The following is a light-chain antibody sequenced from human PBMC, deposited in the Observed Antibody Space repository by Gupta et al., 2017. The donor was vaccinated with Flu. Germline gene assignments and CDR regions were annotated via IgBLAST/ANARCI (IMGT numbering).Light chain of an antibody. J-gene: IGKJ1*01. V-gene: IGKV1-5*03. CDR1: QSVSGC. Sequence: DIQMIQSPSTLSASVGDRVIITCRASQSVSGCLAWYQQKPGAAPKLLIYKASTLESGVPPRFSGSGSTTEFTLTITNLQPDDFATYYCQQWDTYSTFGQGTKVEI. CDR2: KAS. CDR3: QQWDTYST.